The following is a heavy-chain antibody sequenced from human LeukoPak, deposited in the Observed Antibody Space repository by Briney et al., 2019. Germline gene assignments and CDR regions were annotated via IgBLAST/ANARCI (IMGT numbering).Heavy chain of an antibody. J-gene: IGHJ4*02. CDR1: GFTFSSYA. CDR3: AKDENSSGLSH. Sequence: PGGSLRLSCAASGFTFSSYAMIWVRQAPGKGLEWVAGIAYDGNNKFYADSVKGRFTISRDNSKNTLFLQMNSLRAEDTAVYYCAKDENSSGLSHWGQGTLVTVSS. D-gene: IGHD3-22*01. V-gene: IGHV3-30*18. CDR2: IAYDGNNK.